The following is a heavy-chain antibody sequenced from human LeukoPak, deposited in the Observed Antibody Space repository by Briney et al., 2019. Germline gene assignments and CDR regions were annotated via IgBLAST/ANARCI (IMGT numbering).Heavy chain of an antibody. CDR3: ARLRSPGIAVP. J-gene: IGHJ5*02. D-gene: IGHD6-19*01. Sequence: SETLSLTCAVYGGSFSGYYWSWIRQPPGKGLEWIGEINHSGSTNYNPSLKSRVTISVDTSKNQFSLKLSSVTAADTAVYYCARLRSPGIAVPWGQGTLVTVSS. CDR2: INHSGST. V-gene: IGHV4-34*01. CDR1: GGSFSGYY.